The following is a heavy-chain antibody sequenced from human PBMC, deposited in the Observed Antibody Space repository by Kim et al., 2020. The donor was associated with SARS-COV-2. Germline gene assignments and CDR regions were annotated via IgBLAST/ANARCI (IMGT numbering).Heavy chain of an antibody. J-gene: IGHJ3*02. V-gene: IGHV6-1*01. D-gene: IGHD3-10*01. CDR3: ARGFTMVRGAFDI. Sequence: YAVSVKSRITINPDTSKNQFSLQLNSVTPEDTAVYYCARGFTMVRGAFDIWGQGTMVTVSS.